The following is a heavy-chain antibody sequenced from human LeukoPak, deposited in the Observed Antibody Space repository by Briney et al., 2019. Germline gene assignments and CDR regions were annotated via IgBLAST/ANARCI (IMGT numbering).Heavy chain of an antibody. J-gene: IGHJ4*02. CDR1: GFTFSSYA. D-gene: IGHD3-9*01. Sequence: GGSLRLSCAASGFTFSSYAMHWVRQVPGKGLEWVAVISYDGSNKYYADSVKGRFTISRDNSKNTLYLQMNSLRAEDTAVYYCARVRYFDWLLSDYWGQGTLVTVSS. CDR3: ARVRYFDWLLSDY. V-gene: IGHV3-30*04. CDR2: ISYDGSNK.